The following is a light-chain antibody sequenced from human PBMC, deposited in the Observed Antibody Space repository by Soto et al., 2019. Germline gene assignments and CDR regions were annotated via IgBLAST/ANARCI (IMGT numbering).Light chain of an antibody. CDR1: SSDVGGYNY. CDR2: EVS. CDR3: SSYTTTSTYV. Sequence: QSVLTQPASVSGSPGQSITISCTGTSSDVGGYNYVSWYQQHPGKGPKLMIYEVSNRPSGVSNRFSGSKSGNTASLTISGLQPEDEADYYCSSYTTTSTYVFGTGTKVTVL. J-gene: IGLJ1*01. V-gene: IGLV2-14*03.